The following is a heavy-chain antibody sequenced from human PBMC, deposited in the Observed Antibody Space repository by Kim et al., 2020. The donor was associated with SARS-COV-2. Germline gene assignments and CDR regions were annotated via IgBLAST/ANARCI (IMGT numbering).Heavy chain of an antibody. J-gene: IGHJ6*02. Sequence: ASVKVSCKASGYAFTSYGMSWVRQAPGQGLEWMAWINTNTGNPTYAQGFTGRFVFSLDTSVSTAYLQISSLKAEDTAVYYCARTRSMDFWGQGTQVTVSS. CDR3: ARTRSMDF. CDR2: INTNTGNP. CDR1: GYAFTSYG. V-gene: IGHV7-4-1*02.